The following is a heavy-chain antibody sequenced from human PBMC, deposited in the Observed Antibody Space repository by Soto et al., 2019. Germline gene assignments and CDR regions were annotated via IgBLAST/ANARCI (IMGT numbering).Heavy chain of an antibody. CDR1: GFTFSSYG. D-gene: IGHD3-16*02. J-gene: IGHJ6*02. Sequence: QVQLVESGGGVVQPGRSLRLSCAASGFTFSSYGMHWVRQAPGKGLEWVAVIWYDGSNKYYADSVKGRFTISRDNSKNPLYLQMNSLRAEDTAVYYCARISYVWGSYRPYYYGMDVWGQGTTVTVSS. V-gene: IGHV3-33*01. CDR2: IWYDGSNK. CDR3: ARISYVWGSYRPYYYGMDV.